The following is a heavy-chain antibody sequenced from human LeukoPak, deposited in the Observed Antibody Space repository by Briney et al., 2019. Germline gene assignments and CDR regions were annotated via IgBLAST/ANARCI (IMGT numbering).Heavy chain of an antibody. CDR2: INQDGTVT. CDR1: GFTFSESW. V-gene: IGHV3-7*01. CDR3: TKAFDL. J-gene: IGHJ4*02. Sequence: PGGSLRLSCAASGFTFSESWMDWVRQAPGKGLEWVANINQDGTVTYYVDSAKGRFTISRDNAKNSLYLQMDSLRVEDTAMYYCTKAFDLWGQGSLVTVSS.